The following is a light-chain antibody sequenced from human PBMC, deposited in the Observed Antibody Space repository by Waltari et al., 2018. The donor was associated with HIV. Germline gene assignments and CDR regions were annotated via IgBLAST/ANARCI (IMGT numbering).Light chain of an antibody. CDR2: INY. J-gene: IGLJ2*01. V-gene: IGLV1-44*01. Sequence: QSVLTQPPSASGTPGQRVTISCSGSNSNIGSSPVNWYQQLPGTAPKLLMYINYQRPSGVPDRFSGSKSGTSASLAISGLQSEDEADYFCAAWDDSLKGVVFGGGTKLTVL. CDR3: AAWDDSLKGVV. CDR1: NSNIGSSP.